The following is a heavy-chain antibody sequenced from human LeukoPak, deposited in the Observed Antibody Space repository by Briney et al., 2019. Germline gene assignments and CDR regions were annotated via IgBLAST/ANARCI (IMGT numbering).Heavy chain of an antibody. V-gene: IGHV1-2*02. CDR1: GCTFTAYY. J-gene: IGHJ4*02. Sequence: GASVKVSCKAAGCTFTAYYIHWVRQAPGQGLEWMGWINPNSGGTNSAQKFQGRVTMTRDSSISTAYMEISRLTSDDTAVYHCARVGSITARKNYFDYWGQGTLVTVSS. CDR3: ARVGSITARKNYFDY. D-gene: IGHD6-6*01. CDR2: INPNSGGT.